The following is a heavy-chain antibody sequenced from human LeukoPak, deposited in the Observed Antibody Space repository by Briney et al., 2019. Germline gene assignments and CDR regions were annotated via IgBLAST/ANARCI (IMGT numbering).Heavy chain of an antibody. CDR2: TYTRGNS. Sequence: GGSLRLSCAASGFDVSSHHMVWVRQAPGKGLEWVSVTYTRGNSHYTDSVKGRFIISRDTSKNTMDQQMNSLRPEDSALYFCARGGRGSAAVVAPRSFDIWGQGTMVAVSS. CDR1: GFDVSSHH. CDR3: ARGGRGSAAVVAPRSFDI. V-gene: IGHV3-53*01. J-gene: IGHJ3*02. D-gene: IGHD3-22*01.